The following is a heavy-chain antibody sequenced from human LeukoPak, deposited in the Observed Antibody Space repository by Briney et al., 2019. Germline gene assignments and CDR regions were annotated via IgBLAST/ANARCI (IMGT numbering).Heavy chain of an antibody. CDR1: GGSISSYY. D-gene: IGHD6-6*01. V-gene: IGHV4-4*07. CDR2: IYTSGST. CDR3: ARDLIFVAARDSFDI. Sequence: PSVTDSLTCTVSGGSISSYYWSSIRPPARKGLEWIGRIYTSGSTNYNPSLKSRVTMSVDTSKNQFSLKLSSVTAADTAVYYCARDLIFVAARDSFDIWGQGTMVTVS. J-gene: IGHJ3*02.